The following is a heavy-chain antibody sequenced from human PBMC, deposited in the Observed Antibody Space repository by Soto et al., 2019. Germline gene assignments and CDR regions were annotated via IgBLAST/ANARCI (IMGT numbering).Heavy chain of an antibody. J-gene: IGHJ5*02. V-gene: IGHV4-39*01. CDR2: IYYSGST. D-gene: IGHD2-15*01. CDR3: ARPLGYCSGRSCYAQSNWFDP. CDR1: GASISSSSYY. Sequence: QLQLQESGPGLVKPSETLSLTCNVYGASISSSSYYWGWIRQPPGKGLEWIGNIYYSGSTYYNPSLESRVSISVDTSKNQFSLKLSSVTAADTAVYYCARPLGYCSGRSCYAQSNWFDPWGQGTLVTVSS.